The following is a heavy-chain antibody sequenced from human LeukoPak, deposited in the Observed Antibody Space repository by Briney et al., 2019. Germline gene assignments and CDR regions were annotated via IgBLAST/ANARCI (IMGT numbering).Heavy chain of an antibody. Sequence: SETLSLTCTVSGGSISSYYWSWIRQPPGKGLEWLGYIYYSGSTNYNPSLKSRVTISVDTSKNQFSLKLSSVTAADTAVYYCARVLVVRGVIITSYYMDVWGKGTTVTISS. CDR2: IYYSGST. V-gene: IGHV4-59*01. J-gene: IGHJ6*03. D-gene: IGHD3-10*01. CDR1: GGSISSYY. CDR3: ARVLVVRGVIITSYYMDV.